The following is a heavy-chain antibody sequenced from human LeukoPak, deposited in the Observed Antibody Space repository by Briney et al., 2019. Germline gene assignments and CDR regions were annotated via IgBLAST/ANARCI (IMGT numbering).Heavy chain of an antibody. Sequence: GGSLRLSCAASGFTFSANWMHWVRQAPGKGLVWVSRVNSDGSNTIYADSVKGRFTISRDNAKNTLYLQMNSLRAEDTAVYYCATSCFGSVYWGQGTLVTVSS. CDR3: ATSCFGSVY. V-gene: IGHV3-74*01. D-gene: IGHD3-10*01. J-gene: IGHJ4*02. CDR2: VNSDGSNT. CDR1: GFTFSANW.